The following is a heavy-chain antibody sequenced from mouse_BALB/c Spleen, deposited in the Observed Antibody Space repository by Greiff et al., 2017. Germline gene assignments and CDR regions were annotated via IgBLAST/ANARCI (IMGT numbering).Heavy chain of an antibody. V-gene: IGHV3-6*02. CDR1: GYSITSGYY. J-gene: IGHJ4*01. Sequence: EVKLQESGPGLVKPSQSLSLTCSVTGYSITSGYYWNWIRQFPGNKLEWMGYISYDGSNNYNPSLKNRISITRDTSKNQFFLKLNSVTTEDTATYYCARFPSYDYGSMDYWGQGTSVTVSS. D-gene: IGHD2-4*01. CDR3: ARFPSYDYGSMDY. CDR2: ISYDGSN.